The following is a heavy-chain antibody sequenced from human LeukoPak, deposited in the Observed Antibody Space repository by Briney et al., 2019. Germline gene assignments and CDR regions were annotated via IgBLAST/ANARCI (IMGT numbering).Heavy chain of an antibody. CDR3: ATDGGYCTSTSCYRGDYFDY. CDR1: GGSISSYY. D-gene: IGHD2-2*02. Sequence: ETLSLTCTVSGGSISSYYWSWIRQPPGKGLEWVANIKQDGSEKYYVDSVKGRFTISRDNAKNSLYLQMNSLRAEDTAVYYCATDGGYCTSTSCYRGDYFDYWGQGTLVTVSS. J-gene: IGHJ4*02. V-gene: IGHV3-7*01. CDR2: IKQDGSEK.